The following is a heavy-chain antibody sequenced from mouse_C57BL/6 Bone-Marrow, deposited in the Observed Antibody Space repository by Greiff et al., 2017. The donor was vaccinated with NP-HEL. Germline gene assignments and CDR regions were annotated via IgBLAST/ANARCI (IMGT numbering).Heavy chain of an antibody. J-gene: IGHJ2*01. CDR3: ARLGNYGYYFDY. CDR1: GYTFTSYG. Sequence: QVQLQQSGAELARPGASVKLSCKASGYTFTSYGISWVKQRTGQGLEWFGEIYPRSGNTYYNEKFKGKATLTADKSSSTAYMELRSLTSEDSAVYFCARLGNYGYYFDYWGQGTTLTVSS. CDR2: IYPRSGNT. D-gene: IGHD1-1*01. V-gene: IGHV1-81*01.